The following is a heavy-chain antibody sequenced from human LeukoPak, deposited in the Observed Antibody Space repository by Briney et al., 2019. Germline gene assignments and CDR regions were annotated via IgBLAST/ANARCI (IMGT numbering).Heavy chain of an antibody. CDR3: WVGFCSFSTCYEWRDGYYQFDV. Sequence: PGGSLRLSCAASGYTFSSDGVHWVRQAPGKGLEWVAMISHDGDYAEYADSVKGRFTISRDNSKKTMHVEMRSLRAEDTAVYYCWVGFCSFSTCYEWRDGYYQFDVWGKGTTVIVSS. J-gene: IGHJ6*03. CDR2: ISHDGDYA. CDR1: GYTFSSDG. D-gene: IGHD2-2*01. V-gene: IGHV3-30*03.